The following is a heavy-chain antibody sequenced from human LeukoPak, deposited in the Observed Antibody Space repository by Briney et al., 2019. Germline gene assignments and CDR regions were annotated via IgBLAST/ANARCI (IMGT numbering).Heavy chain of an antibody. CDR2: IWYDGSNK. V-gene: IGHV3-30*02. D-gene: IGHD4-23*01. CDR3: ARDYGGNSALDY. J-gene: IGHJ4*02. Sequence: GGSLRLSCAASGFTFSSYGMHWVRQAPGKGLEWVAFIWYDGSNKYYADSVKGRFTISRDNSKNTLYLQMNSLRAEDTAVYYCARDYGGNSALDYWGQGTLVTVSS. CDR1: GFTFSSYG.